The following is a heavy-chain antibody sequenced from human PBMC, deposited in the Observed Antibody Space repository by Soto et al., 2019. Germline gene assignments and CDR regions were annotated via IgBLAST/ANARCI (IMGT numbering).Heavy chain of an antibody. CDR2: IFYTGNT. Sequence: SETLSLTCTVSGGSITPYYWGWIRQPPGKELEFIAFIFYTGNTKYNPSFKSRVTISVDISNNQVSLHLNSVTPDDTAVYYCVRLIGNSWLDSWGQGTLVTVSS. J-gene: IGHJ5*01. V-gene: IGHV4-59*08. CDR1: GGSITPYY. CDR3: VRLIGNSWLDS.